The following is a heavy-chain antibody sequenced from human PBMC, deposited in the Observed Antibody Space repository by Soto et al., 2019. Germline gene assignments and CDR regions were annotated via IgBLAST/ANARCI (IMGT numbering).Heavy chain of an antibody. CDR3: ARDYGGNVVDY. CDR1: GGSFSGYY. D-gene: IGHD4-17*01. Sequence: QVQLQQWDAGLLKPSETLSLTCAVYGGSFSGYYWSWIRQPPGKGLEWIGEINHSGSTNYNPSLKSRVTISVDTSKNQFSLTLSSVTAADTAVYYCARDYGGNVVDYWGQGTLVTVSS. V-gene: IGHV4-34*01. CDR2: INHSGST. J-gene: IGHJ4*02.